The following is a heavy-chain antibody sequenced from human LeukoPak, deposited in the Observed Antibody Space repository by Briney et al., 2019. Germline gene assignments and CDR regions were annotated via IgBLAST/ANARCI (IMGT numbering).Heavy chain of an antibody. V-gene: IGHV3-7*01. CDR2: IKEDGTET. J-gene: IGHJ4*02. CDR3: ARDKVVGATYFDY. Sequence: GGSLRLSCAASGFMFSSNWMSWVRLAPGKGLEWVANIKEDGTETYYVDSVKGRFTISRDNAKNSLYLQMDSLRAGDTAIYYCARDKVVGATYFDYWGQGALVTVSS. CDR1: GFMFSSNW. D-gene: IGHD1-26*01.